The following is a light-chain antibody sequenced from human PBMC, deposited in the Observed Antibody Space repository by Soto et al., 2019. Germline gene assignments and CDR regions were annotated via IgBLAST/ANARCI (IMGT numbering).Light chain of an antibody. CDR3: QQRSDWPWT. Sequence: DIVISQSPATLSVSPGERAALSCRASQSVSSNLAWYQQKPGQPPRLLIYFASTRATGIPARFSGGGSGTDFTLTISSLEPEDFAVYYCQQRSDWPWTFRQGT. J-gene: IGKJ1*01. CDR2: FAS. V-gene: IGKV3-11*01. CDR1: QSVSSN.